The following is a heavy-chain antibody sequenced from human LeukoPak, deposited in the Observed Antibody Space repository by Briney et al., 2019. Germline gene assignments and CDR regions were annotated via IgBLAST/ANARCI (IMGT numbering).Heavy chain of an antibody. CDR2: LYTSGST. CDR3: ARGTVTTLFDY. V-gene: IGHV4-4*07. Sequence: KTSETLSLTCFVTGGSISYYWSWIRQPAGKGLEWIGRLYTSGSTDYNPSLKSRVTMSVDTSKNQFSLKLRSVTAADTAVYYCARGTVTTLFDYWGQGTLVTVSS. CDR1: GGSISYY. D-gene: IGHD4-17*01. J-gene: IGHJ4*02.